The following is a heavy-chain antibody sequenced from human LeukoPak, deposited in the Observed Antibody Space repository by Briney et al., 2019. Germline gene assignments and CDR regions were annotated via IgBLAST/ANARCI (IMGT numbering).Heavy chain of an antibody. J-gene: IGHJ4*02. CDR2: INHSGST. V-gene: IGHV4-34*01. CDR3: ARGGGYYLYHYSEIDY. Sequence: SETLSLTCAVYGGSFSGYYWSWIRQPPGKGLEWIGEINHSGSTNYNPSLKSRVTTSVDTSKNQFSLKLSSVTAADTAVYYCARGGGYYLYHYSEIDYWGQGTLVTVSS. CDR1: GGSFSGYY. D-gene: IGHD5-18*01.